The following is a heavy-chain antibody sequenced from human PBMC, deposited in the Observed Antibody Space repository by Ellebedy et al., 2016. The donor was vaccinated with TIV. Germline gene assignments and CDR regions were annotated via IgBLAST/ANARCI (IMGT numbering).Heavy chain of an antibody. V-gene: IGHV3-21*01. CDR2: ISSSSSYI. CDR1: GFTFSSYS. Sequence: GESLKISCAASGFTFSSYSMNWVRQAPGKGLEWVSSISSSSSYIYYADSVKGRFTISRDNAKNSLYLQMNSLRAEDTAVYHCARDWGMDGSWNYYYYYGMDVWGQGTTVTVSS. D-gene: IGHD3-16*01. J-gene: IGHJ6*02. CDR3: ARDWGMDGSWNYYYYYGMDV.